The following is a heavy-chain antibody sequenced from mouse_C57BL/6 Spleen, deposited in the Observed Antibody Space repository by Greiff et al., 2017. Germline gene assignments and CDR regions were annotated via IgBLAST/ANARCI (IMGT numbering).Heavy chain of an antibody. Sequence: EVKLVESGGDLVKPGGSLKLSCAASGFTFSSYGMSWVRQTPDKRLEWVATISSGGSYTYYPDSVKGRFTISRDNAKNTLYLQMSSLKSEDTAMYYCASPYDYDEDYAMDYWGQGTSVTVSS. CDR2: ISSGGSYT. V-gene: IGHV5-6*01. CDR3: ASPYDYDEDYAMDY. J-gene: IGHJ4*01. D-gene: IGHD2-4*01. CDR1: GFTFSSYG.